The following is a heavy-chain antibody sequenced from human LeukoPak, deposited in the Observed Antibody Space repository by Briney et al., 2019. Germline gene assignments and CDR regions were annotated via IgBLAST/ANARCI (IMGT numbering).Heavy chain of an antibody. V-gene: IGHV4-34*01. CDR1: GGSFSGYY. J-gene: IGHJ5*02. CDR3: AREYCSSTSCYTGEWFDP. D-gene: IGHD2-2*02. Sequence: SETLSLTCAVYGGSFSGYYWSWIRQPPGKGLEWIGEINHSGSTNYNPSLKSRVTISVDTSKNQFSLKLSSVTAADTAVYYCAREYCSSTSCYTGEWFDPWGQGTLVTVSS. CDR2: INHSGST.